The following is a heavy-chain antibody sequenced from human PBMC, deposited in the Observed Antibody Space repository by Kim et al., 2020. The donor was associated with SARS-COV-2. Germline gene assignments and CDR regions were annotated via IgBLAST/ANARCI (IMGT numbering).Heavy chain of an antibody. CDR3: ARDRIVLRYFDWSPPTPIMDV. D-gene: IGHD3-9*01. CDR1: GYTFTGYY. CDR2: INPNSGGT. Sequence: ASVKVSCKASGYTFTGYYMHWVRQAPGQGLEWMGRINPNSGGTNYAQKFQGRVTMTRDTSISTAYMELSRLRSDDTAVYYCARDRIVLRYFDWSPPTPIMDVWGQGTTVTVSS. V-gene: IGHV1-2*06. J-gene: IGHJ6*02.